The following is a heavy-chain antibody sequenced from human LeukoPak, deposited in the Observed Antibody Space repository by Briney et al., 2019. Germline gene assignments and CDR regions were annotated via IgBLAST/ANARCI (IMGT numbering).Heavy chain of an antibody. CDR3: ATTTNPGYSSGWYMFSYYYYYMDV. V-gene: IGHV1-8*01. J-gene: IGHJ6*03. CDR2: MNPNSGTT. CDR1: GYTFTSYD. Sequence: GASVKVSCKASGYTFTSYDINWVRQATGQGLEWMGWMNPNSGTTGYAQKFQGRVTMTRNTSISTAYMELSSLRSEDTAVYYCATTTNPGYSSGWYMFSYYYYYMDVWGKGTTVTISS. D-gene: IGHD6-19*01.